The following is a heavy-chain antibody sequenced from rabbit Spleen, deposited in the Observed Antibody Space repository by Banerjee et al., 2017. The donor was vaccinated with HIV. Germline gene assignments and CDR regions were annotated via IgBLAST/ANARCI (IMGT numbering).Heavy chain of an antibody. CDR3: VRGGGGSAYALIRLAL. V-gene: IGHV1S45*01. Sequence: QEQLEESGGGLVKPEGSLTLTCTASGFSFSGSYWISWVRQAPGKGLEWIGYIFTGDGATAYASWAKGRFTISKTSSTTATLQVTSLTAADTATYFCVRGGGGSAYALIRLALWGPGTLVTVS. D-gene: IGHD6-1*01. J-gene: IGHJ3*01. CDR2: IFTGDGAT. CDR1: GFSFSGSYW.